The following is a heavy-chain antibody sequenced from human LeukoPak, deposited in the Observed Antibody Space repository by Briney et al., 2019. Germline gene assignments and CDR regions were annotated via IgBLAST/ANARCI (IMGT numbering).Heavy chain of an antibody. J-gene: IGHJ4*02. Sequence: PGGSLRLSCAASGFTFSSYWMQWVRHAPGEGLVWVSRINSDGSTTRYADSVKGRFSISRDNAKNTLYLQMNSLRAEDTAVYYCARVSGEIGYDSSGYRRYFDYWGQGALVTVSS. V-gene: IGHV3-74*01. CDR2: INSDGSTT. D-gene: IGHD3-22*01. CDR1: GFTFSSYW. CDR3: ARVSGEIGYDSSGYRRYFDY.